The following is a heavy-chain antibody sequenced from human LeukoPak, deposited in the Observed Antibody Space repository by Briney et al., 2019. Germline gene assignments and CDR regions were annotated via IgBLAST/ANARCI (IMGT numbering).Heavy chain of an antibody. D-gene: IGHD5-18*01. CDR1: GFTFSSYA. CDR3: ARTQNGYSYGSGAFDI. CDR2: ISYDGSNK. Sequence: GGSLRLSCAASGFTFSSYAMHWVRQAPGKGLEWVAVISYDGSNKYYADSVKGRFTISRDNSKNTLYLQMNSLRAKDTAVYYCARTQNGYSYGSGAFDIWGQGTMVTVSS. J-gene: IGHJ3*02. V-gene: IGHV3-30-3*01.